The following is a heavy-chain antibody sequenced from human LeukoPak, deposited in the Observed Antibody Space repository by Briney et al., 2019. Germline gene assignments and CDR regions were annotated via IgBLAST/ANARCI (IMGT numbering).Heavy chain of an antibody. CDR3: ARAPVVRGVFGWFDF. CDR2: IDGSGRS. Sequence: PSETLSLTCNVSGGSMSGHFWIWFRQPPGKGLEWIGHIDGSGRSNYNPPLRSRVTISIDTSKNQFSLKLNSVTAADTADYYCARAPVVRGVFGWFDFWGQGVLVTVSS. J-gene: IGHJ5*01. V-gene: IGHV4-59*11. D-gene: IGHD3-10*01. CDR1: GGSMSGHF.